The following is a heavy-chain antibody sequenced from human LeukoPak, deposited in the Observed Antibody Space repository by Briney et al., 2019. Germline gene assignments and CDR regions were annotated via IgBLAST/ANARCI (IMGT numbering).Heavy chain of an antibody. CDR3: ARDGIVGATAFDY. V-gene: IGHV3-21*01. Sequence: GGSLRLSCAASGFTFSSYSMNWVRQAPGKGLEWVSSISSSNSYIYYADSVQGRFTISRDNAKDSLYLQMNSLRAEDTAVYYCARDGIVGATAFDYWGQGTLVTVSS. D-gene: IGHD1-26*01. CDR2: ISSSNSYI. CDR1: GFTFSSYS. J-gene: IGHJ4*02.